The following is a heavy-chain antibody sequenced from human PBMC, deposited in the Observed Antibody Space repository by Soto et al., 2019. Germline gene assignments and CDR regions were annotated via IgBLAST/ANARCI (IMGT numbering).Heavy chain of an antibody. Sequence: QVQLQESGPGLVKPSETLSLTCTVSGGSISSYYWSWIRQPPGKGLEWIGDIYYSGSTNYNPSPEGRVTIAVDTSKNQFSLKLSSVTAADTAVYYCARRWGRTFDYWGQGTLVTVSS. CDR3: ARRWGRTFDY. D-gene: IGHD1-26*01. CDR1: GGSISSYY. J-gene: IGHJ4*02. CDR2: IYYSGST. V-gene: IGHV4-59*08.